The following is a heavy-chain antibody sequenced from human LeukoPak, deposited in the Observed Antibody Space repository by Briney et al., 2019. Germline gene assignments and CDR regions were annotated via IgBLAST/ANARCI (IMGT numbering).Heavy chain of an antibody. CDR3: ARGAYTVDY. V-gene: IGHV3-13*04. CDR1: GFTFSSYD. J-gene: IGHJ4*02. Sequence: GGSLRLSCAASGFTFSSYDMHWVRQATGKGLEWVSTIGAAGEMFYPGSVKGRFTISRDDAKNSMYLQMNSLRADDTAVYYCARGAYTVDYWGQGTLVTVSS. CDR2: IGAAGEM. D-gene: IGHD4-11*01.